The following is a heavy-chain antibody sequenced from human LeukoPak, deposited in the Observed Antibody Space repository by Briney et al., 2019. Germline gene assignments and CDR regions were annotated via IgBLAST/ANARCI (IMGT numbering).Heavy chain of an antibody. CDR3: ARQWGSYYFDY. D-gene: IGHD3-16*01. CDR2: IYYSGST. J-gene: IGHJ4*02. V-gene: IGHV4-30-4*01. Sequence: PSETLSLTCTVSGGSISSGDYYWSWIRQPPGKGLEWIGYIYYSGSTYYNPSLKSRVTISVDTSKNQFSLKLSSVTAADTAVFYCARQWGSYYFDYWGQGTLVTVSS. CDR1: GGSISSGDYY.